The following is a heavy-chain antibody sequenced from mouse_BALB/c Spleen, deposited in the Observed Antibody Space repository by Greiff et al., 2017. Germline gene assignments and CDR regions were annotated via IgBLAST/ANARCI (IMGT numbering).Heavy chain of an antibody. D-gene: IGHD2-10*02. CDR2: ISSGGST. CDR1: GFTFSSYA. V-gene: IGHV5-6-5*01. Sequence: EVKVVESGGGLVKPGGSLKLSCAASGFTFSSYAMSWVRQTPEKRLEWVASISSGGSTYYPDSVKGRFTISRDNARNILYLQMSSLRSEDTAMYYCARGEYGNYVTWFAYWGQGTLVTVSA. CDR3: ARGEYGNYVTWFAY. J-gene: IGHJ3*01.